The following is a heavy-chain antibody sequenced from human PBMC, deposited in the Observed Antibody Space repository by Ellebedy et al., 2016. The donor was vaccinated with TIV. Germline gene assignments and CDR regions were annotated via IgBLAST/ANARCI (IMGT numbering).Heavy chain of an antibody. CDR3: TTDFITIFGMAPSDF. V-gene: IGHV1-24*01. Sequence: ASVKVSXXASGGTFSSYAISWVRQAPGQGLEWLGGFDPQDGERIYAQNFKGRLTMTEDTSTDTSYMELRSLKSEDTAVYYCTTDFITIFGMAPSDFWGQGTLVTVAS. D-gene: IGHD3-3*01. CDR2: FDPQDGER. J-gene: IGHJ4*02. CDR1: GGTFSSYA.